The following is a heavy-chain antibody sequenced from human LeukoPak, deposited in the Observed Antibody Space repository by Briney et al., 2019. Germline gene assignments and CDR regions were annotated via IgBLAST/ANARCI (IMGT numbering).Heavy chain of an antibody. CDR3: ARGATGGDAFDI. CDR1: GGTFSSYA. D-gene: IGHD1-14*01. Sequence: SVKVSWKASGGTFSSYAISWLRQARGQGLEWMGRIIPIFGTANYAQKFQGRVTITTDESTSTAYMELSSLRSEDTAVYYCARGATGGDAFDIWGQGTMVTVSS. J-gene: IGHJ3*02. V-gene: IGHV1-69*05. CDR2: IIPIFGTA.